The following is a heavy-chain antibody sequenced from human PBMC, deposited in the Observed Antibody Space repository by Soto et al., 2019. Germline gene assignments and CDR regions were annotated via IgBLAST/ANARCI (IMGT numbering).Heavy chain of an antibody. CDR1: GFTFSSYA. Sequence: EVHLLESGGGWVQPGGSLRLSCAASGFTFSSYAMSWVRQAPGKGLELVSAISGSGGSTYYADSVKGRFTISRDNSKNTLYLQMNSLRAEDTAVYYCAKGVRTNPVGMDVWGQGTTVTVSS. J-gene: IGHJ6*02. V-gene: IGHV3-23*01. CDR3: AKGVRTNPVGMDV. CDR2: ISGSGGST.